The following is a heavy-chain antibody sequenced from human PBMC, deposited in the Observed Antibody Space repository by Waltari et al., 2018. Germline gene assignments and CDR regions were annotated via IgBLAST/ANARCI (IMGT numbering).Heavy chain of an antibody. CDR2: INPNSGGT. V-gene: IGHV1-2*06. D-gene: IGHD1-20*01. Sequence: QVQLVQSGAEVKKPGASVKVSCKASGYTFTGYYMHWVRQAPGQGLEWMGRINPNSGGTNYAQKFQGRVTMTRDTSISTAYMELSRLRSDDTAVYYCALSRITGTTREPFDIWGQGTMVTVSS. J-gene: IGHJ3*02. CDR3: ALSRITGTTREPFDI. CDR1: GYTFTGYY.